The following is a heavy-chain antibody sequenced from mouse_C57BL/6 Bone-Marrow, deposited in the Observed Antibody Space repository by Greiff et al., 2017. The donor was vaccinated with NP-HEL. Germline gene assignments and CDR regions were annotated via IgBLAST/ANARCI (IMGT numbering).Heavy chain of an antibody. CDR3: ASGKLRLRGYYAMDY. J-gene: IGHJ4*01. Sequence: QVQLQQSGPELVKPGASVKISCTASGYSFSSSWMNWVKQRPGKGLEWIGRIYPGDGDTNYNGKFKGKATLTADKSSSTAYMQLSSLTSEDSAVYFCASGKLRLRGYYAMDYWGQGTSVTVSS. V-gene: IGHV1-82*01. CDR1: GYSFSSSW. D-gene: IGHD3-2*02. CDR2: IYPGDGDT.